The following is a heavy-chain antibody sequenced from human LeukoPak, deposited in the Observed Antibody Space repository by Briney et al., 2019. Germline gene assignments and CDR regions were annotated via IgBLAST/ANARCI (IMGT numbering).Heavy chain of an antibody. CDR1: GGSISSGGYY. D-gene: IGHD6-6*01. J-gene: IGHJ5*02. CDR2: IYYSGST. Sequence: SETLSLTCTVSGGSISSGGYYWSWIRQHPGKGLEWIGYIYYSGSTNYNPSLKSRVTISVDTSKNQFSLKLSSVTAADTAVYYCARSIAARGWFDPWGQGTLVTVSS. CDR3: ARSIAARGWFDP. V-gene: IGHV4-61*08.